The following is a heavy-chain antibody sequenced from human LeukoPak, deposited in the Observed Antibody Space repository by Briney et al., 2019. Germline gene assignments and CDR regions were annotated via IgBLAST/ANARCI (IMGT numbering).Heavy chain of an antibody. CDR2: IFYSGIT. CDR1: GGSISSYY. CDR3: ARGQRRGGSGELDF. V-gene: IGHV4-59*01. J-gene: IGHJ4*02. D-gene: IGHD2-15*01. Sequence: PPETLSLTCTVSGGSISSYYWNWIRQPPGKGLEWIAYIFYSGITKYNSSLKSRVTISVDTSKNQFSLKLNSVTAADTAVYYCARGQRRGGSGELDFWGQGTLVAVSS.